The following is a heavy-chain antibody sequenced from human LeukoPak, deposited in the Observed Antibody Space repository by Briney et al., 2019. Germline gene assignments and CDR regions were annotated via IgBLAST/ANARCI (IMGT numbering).Heavy chain of an antibody. D-gene: IGHD6-19*01. CDR2: IYHTGST. V-gene: IGHV4-38-2*01. CDR1: GGSFSGYY. CDR3: AIGPGYGSGWYLY. J-gene: IGHJ4*02. Sequence: PSETLSLTCAVYGGSFSGYYWGWIRQAPGKGLEWIGSIYHTGSTYYNPSLKSRVTISVDTSKNQFSLKLSSVTAADTAVYYCAIGPGYGSGWYLYWGQGTLVTVSS.